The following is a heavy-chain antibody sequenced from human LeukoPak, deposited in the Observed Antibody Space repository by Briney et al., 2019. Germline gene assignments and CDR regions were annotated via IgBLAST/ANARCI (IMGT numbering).Heavy chain of an antibody. D-gene: IGHD1-20*01. Sequence: GESLRLSCAASGFTFTSYAMSWVRQAPGKGLEWVSVLTGDGNTYYADSVKGQFTNSRDDSKNTLFLQMNSLRAEDTAVYFCAKVKWKLIGYFDYWGQGTLVTVSS. J-gene: IGHJ4*02. V-gene: IGHV3-23*01. CDR1: GFTFTSYA. CDR3: AKVKWKLIGYFDY. CDR2: LTGDGNT.